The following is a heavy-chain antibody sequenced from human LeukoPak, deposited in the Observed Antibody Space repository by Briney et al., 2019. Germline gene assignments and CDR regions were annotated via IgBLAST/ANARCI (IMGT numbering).Heavy chain of an antibody. V-gene: IGHV3-21*01. D-gene: IGHD3-10*01. CDR2: IDTSGSYI. J-gene: IGHJ3*02. CDR1: GFTLTSYG. Sequence: GGSLRLSCTASGFTLTSYGMNWVRQAPGKGLEWVSFIDTSGSYIYYGDSLKGRVTISRDNAKNSLYLQMNGLRAEDTAVYYCARGRSITLLRGVAMSDGFDIWGQGAMVTVSS. CDR3: ARGRSITLLRGVAMSDGFDI.